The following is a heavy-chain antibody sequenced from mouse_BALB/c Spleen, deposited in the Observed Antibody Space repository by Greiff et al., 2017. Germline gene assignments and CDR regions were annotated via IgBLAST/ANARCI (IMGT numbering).Heavy chain of an antibody. V-gene: IGHV4-2*02. CDR3: ARFGLYAMDY. CDR2: INPGSSTI. J-gene: IGHJ4*01. Sequence: EVHLVESGGGLVQPGGSLNLSCAASGFDFSRYWMSWARQAPGKGQEWIGEINPGSSTINYTPSLKDKFIISRDNAKNTLYLQMSKVRSEDTALYYCARFGLYAMDYWGQGTSVTVSS. CDR1: GFDFSRYW.